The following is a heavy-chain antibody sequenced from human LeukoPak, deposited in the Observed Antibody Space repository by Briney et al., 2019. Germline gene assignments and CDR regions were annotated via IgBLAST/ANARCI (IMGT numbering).Heavy chain of an antibody. CDR2: IHYSEST. CDR1: GGSINSGDYF. V-gene: IGHV4-31*03. J-gene: IGHJ6*02. CDR3: ARVHHDRLRLDV. D-gene: IGHD2-21*02. Sequence: KPSETLSLTCTVSGGSINSGDYFWSWIRQHPGKGLEWIGYIHYSESTHYNPSLKTRITISVDRSKNEFSLKLSSVTAADTAVYYCARVHHDRLRLDVWGQGTTVTVSS.